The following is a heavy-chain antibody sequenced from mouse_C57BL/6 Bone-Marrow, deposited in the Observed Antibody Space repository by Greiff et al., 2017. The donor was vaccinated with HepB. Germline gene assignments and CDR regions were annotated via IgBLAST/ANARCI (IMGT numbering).Heavy chain of an antibody. CDR2: IYPGSGNT. Sequence: QVQLQQSGAELVRPGASVKLSCKASGYTFTDYYINWVKQRPGQGLEWIARIYPGSGNTYYNEKFKGKATLTAEKSSSTAYMQLSSLTSEDSAVYFCAREGGYYGSSYDWYFDVWGTGTTVTVSS. V-gene: IGHV1-76*01. D-gene: IGHD1-1*01. CDR3: AREGGYYGSSYDWYFDV. CDR1: GYTFTDYY. J-gene: IGHJ1*03.